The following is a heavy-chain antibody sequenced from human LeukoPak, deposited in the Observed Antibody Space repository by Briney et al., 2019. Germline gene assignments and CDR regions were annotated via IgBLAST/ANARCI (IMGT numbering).Heavy chain of an antibody. Sequence: SETLSLTCAVYGGCFSGYYWRWIRQPPGKGLEWLGEFNHSGSTNYNPSLKSRVTISVDTSKNQFSLKLSSVTAADTAVYYCARGMGSGSYWENYFDYWGQGTLVTVSS. V-gene: IGHV4-34*01. CDR3: ARGMGSGSYWENYFDY. CDR1: GGCFSGYY. J-gene: IGHJ4*02. CDR2: FNHSGST. D-gene: IGHD3-10*01.